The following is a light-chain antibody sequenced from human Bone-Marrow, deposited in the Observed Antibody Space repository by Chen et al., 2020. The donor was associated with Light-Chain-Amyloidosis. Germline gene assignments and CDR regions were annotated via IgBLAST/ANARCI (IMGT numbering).Light chain of an antibody. CDR1: SGDVGTYNY. J-gene: IGLJ1*01. Sequence: QFPLTQPAPVAGSPGQSIHISCTGTSGDVGTYNYVSWYQQHPGKAPKVMIYAVSNRPSGVSNRFSGSKSGNTASLTISGLQAEDEADYYCSSFTSSSSYVFGPGTKVTVL. CDR2: AVS. CDR3: SSFTSSSSYV. V-gene: IGLV2-14*01.